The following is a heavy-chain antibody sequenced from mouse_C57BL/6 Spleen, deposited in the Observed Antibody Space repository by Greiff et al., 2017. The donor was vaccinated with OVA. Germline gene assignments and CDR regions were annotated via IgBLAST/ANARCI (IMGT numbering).Heavy chain of an antibody. CDR2: IRNKANGYTT. CDR3: ARIYYYGSSYLYYAMDY. D-gene: IGHD1-1*01. CDR1: GFTFTDYY. V-gene: IGHV7-3*01. Sequence: EVHLVESGGGLVQPGGSLSLSCAASGFTFTDYYMSWVRQPPGKALEWLGFIRNKANGYTTEYSASVKGRFTISRDNSQSILYLQMNALRAEDSATYYCARIYYYGSSYLYYAMDYWGQGTSVTVSS. J-gene: IGHJ4*01.